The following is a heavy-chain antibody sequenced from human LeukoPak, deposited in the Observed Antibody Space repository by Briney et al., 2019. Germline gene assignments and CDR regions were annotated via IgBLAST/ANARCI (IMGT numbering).Heavy chain of an antibody. Sequence: PGRSLRLSCAASGFTFSSYGMHWVRQAPGKGLEWVAVIWYDGSNKYYADSVKGRFTISRDNSENTLYLQMNSLRAEDTAVYYCAKCSTSAYTTGWCNWIDPWGQGTLVTVSS. CDR2: IWYDGSNK. J-gene: IGHJ5*02. CDR1: GFTFSSYG. CDR3: AKCSTSAYTTGWCNWIDP. V-gene: IGHV3-33*06. D-gene: IGHD6-19*01.